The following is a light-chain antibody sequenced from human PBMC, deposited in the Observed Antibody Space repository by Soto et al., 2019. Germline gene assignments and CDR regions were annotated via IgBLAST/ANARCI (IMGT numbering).Light chain of an antibody. Sequence: QSALTQPRSVSGSPGQSVTLSCTGTSSDVGSYNYVSWYQHHPGKAPKLIIYDVTKRPSGVPDRFSGSKSGNAASLTISGLQAEDDADYYCCSYAGSYAYVFGTGTKVTVL. V-gene: IGLV2-11*01. CDR3: CSYAGSYAYV. CDR1: SSDVGSYNY. CDR2: DVT. J-gene: IGLJ1*01.